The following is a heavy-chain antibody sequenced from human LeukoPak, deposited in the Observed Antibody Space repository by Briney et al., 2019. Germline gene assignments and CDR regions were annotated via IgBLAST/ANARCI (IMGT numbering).Heavy chain of an antibody. CDR2: IYYSGST. J-gene: IGHJ4*02. Sequence: KPSETLPLTCTVSGVSVSSGSYYWSWIRQPPGKGLEWIGYIYYSGSTNYNPSLKSRVTISVDTSKNQFSLKLSSVTAADTAVYYCAREGPYYDFWSGTTGHFDYWGQGTLVTVSS. V-gene: IGHV4-61*01. CDR1: GVSVSSGSYY. CDR3: AREGPYYDFWSGTTGHFDY. D-gene: IGHD3-3*01.